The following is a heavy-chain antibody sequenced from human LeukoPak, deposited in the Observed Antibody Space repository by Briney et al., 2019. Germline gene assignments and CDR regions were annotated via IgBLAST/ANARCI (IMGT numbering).Heavy chain of an antibody. CDR1: GFTVSSNY. Sequence: GGSLRLSCAASGFTVSSNYMSWVRQAPGKGLEWVSVIYSGGSTYYADSVKGRFTISRDNSKNTLYLQMNSLRAEDTAVYYCARVKGAFGEEFDAFDIWGQGTMDTVSS. V-gene: IGHV3-53*01. CDR2: IYSGGST. D-gene: IGHD3-10*01. J-gene: IGHJ3*02. CDR3: ARVKGAFGEEFDAFDI.